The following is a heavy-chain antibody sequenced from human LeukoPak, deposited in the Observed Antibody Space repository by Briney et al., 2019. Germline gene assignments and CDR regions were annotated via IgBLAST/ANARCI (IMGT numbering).Heavy chain of an antibody. Sequence: TGGSLRLSCAASGFTFSNYPMHWVRQAPGKGLEWVAVISSDGNNKYYADSVKGRFTISRDNSKNTLYLQMNSLRAEDTAVYYCARGATYAYYQDYWGQGTLVTVSS. CDR2: ISSDGNNK. D-gene: IGHD1-26*01. CDR1: GFTFSNYP. V-gene: IGHV3-30-3*01. CDR3: ARGATYAYYQDY. J-gene: IGHJ4*02.